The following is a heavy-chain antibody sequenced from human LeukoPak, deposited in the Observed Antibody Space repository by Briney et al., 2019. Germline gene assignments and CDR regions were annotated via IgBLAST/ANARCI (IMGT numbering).Heavy chain of an antibody. J-gene: IGHJ4*02. CDR1: GGSISSGSYY. CDR2: IYTSGST. V-gene: IGHV4-61*02. CDR3: ARDREVGATGYYFDY. D-gene: IGHD1-26*01. Sequence: SQTLSLTCTVSGGSISSGSYYWSWIRQPAGKGLEWIGRIYTSGSTTYNSSLKSRVAISLDTSKNHFSLRLSSVTAADTAVYYCARDREVGATGYYFDYWGQGTLVTVSS.